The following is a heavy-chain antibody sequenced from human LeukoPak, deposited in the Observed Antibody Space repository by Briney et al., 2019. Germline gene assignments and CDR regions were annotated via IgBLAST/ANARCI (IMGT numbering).Heavy chain of an antibody. V-gene: IGHV1-18*01. D-gene: IGHD3-10*01. CDR1: GYTFTSYG. CDR2: ISAYNGNT. CDR3: AKDPRHRLVWFGEETHFYYMDV. J-gene: IGHJ6*03. Sequence: GASVKVSCKASGYTFTSYGISWVRQAPGQGLEWMGWISAYNGNTNYAQKLQGRVTMTTDTSTSTAYMELSSLRSDDTAVYYCAKDPRHRLVWFGEETHFYYMDVWGKGTTVTISS.